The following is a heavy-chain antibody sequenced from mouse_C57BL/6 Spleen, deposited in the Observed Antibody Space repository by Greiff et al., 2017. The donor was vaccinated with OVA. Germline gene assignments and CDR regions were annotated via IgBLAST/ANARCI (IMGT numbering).Heavy chain of an antibody. CDR3: ANYYGSSPYYFDY. V-gene: IGHV1-81*01. Sequence: QVQLQQSGAELARPGASVKLSCKASGYTFTSYGISWVKQRTGQGLEWIGEIYPRSGNTYYNEKFKGKATLTADQSSSTAYMELRSLTSEDSAVYFCANYYGSSPYYFDYWGQGTTLTVSS. CDR1: GYTFTSYG. J-gene: IGHJ2*01. CDR2: IYPRSGNT. D-gene: IGHD1-1*01.